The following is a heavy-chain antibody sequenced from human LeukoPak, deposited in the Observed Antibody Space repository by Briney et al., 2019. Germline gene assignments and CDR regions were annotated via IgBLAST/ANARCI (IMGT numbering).Heavy chain of an antibody. CDR3: ARRVSTSGYLYYFDY. CDR2: IYPGDSDT. V-gene: IGHV5-51*01. CDR1: GYSFTSYW. D-gene: IGHD6-6*01. Sequence: GESLKISCKGSGYSFTSYWIGWVRQMPGKGLEWMGIIYPGDSDTRYSPSFQGQVTISADKSISTAYLQWSSLKASDTATYYCARRVSTSGYLYYFDYWGQGTLVTVSS. J-gene: IGHJ4*02.